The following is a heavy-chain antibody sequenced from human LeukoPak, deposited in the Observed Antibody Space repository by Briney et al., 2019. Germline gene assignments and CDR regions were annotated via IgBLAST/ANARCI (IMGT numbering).Heavy chain of an antibody. J-gene: IGHJ4*02. CDR3: ARVAYDSSGYLTL. D-gene: IGHD3-22*01. CDR1: GFTFSSYG. V-gene: IGHV3-33*01. CDR2: IWYDGTNK. Sequence: PGRSLRLSCAASGFTFSSYGMHWVRQAPGKGLEWVAVIWYDGTNKYYADSVKGRFTISRDSSKNTLYLQMNSLRAEDTAVYYCARVAYDSSGYLTLWGQGTLVTVSS.